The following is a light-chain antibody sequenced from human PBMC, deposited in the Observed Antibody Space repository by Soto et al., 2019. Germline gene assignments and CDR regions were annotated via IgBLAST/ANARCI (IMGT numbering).Light chain of an antibody. CDR3: SSYTTSNTLV. J-gene: IGLJ2*01. V-gene: IGLV2-14*03. Sequence: SALTQPASVSGSPGQSITISCTGTSSDVGAYNFVSWYQQHPGKAPKLMIYDVTNRPSGVSSRFSGSKSRNTASLAISGLQAEDEADYYCSSYTTSNTLVFGGGTKLTVL. CDR2: DVT. CDR1: SSDVGAYNF.